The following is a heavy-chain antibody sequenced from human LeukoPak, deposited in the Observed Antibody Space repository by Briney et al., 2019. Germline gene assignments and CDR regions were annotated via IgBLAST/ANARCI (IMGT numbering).Heavy chain of an antibody. CDR2: IYPGDSDT. V-gene: IGHV5-51*01. J-gene: IGHJ4*02. D-gene: IGHD6-19*01. Sequence: GESLKISCKDSGRSFAIYWIGWVRQMPGKSLELMGIIYPGDSDTRYSPSFQGQVTISADKSITTAYLQWSSLKASDTAMYYCARFASSTSGWADYWGQGTLITVSS. CDR1: GRSFAIYW. CDR3: ARFASSTSGWADY.